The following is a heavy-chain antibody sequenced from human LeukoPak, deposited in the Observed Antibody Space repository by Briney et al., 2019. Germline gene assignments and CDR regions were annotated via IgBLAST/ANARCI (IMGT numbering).Heavy chain of an antibody. V-gene: IGHV4-34*01. CDR2: INHSGST. D-gene: IGHD2-2*02. CDR1: GGSFSGYY. CDR3: ARGGSQLLYSWRNWFDP. J-gene: IGHJ5*02. Sequence: SETLSLTCAVYGGSFSGYYWSWIRQPPGKGLEWIGEINHSGSTNYNPSLKSRVTISVDTSKNQFSLKLSSVTAADTAVYYCARGGSQLLYSWRNWFDPWGQGTLVTVSS.